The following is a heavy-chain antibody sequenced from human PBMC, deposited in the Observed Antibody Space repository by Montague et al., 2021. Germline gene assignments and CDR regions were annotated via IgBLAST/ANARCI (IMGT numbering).Heavy chain of an antibody. CDR3: AKQDYFVSGTSYKGFDP. V-gene: IGHV4-59*08. CDR1: SGSIFHDH. CDR2: MFHGGAT. Sequence: SETLSLTCTVSSGSIFHDHWSWVRQPPGKGLEWLGSMFHGGATSYNPSLKSRVTMSIDTSTNQFSLKLSFVTAADTAVYYCAKQDYFVSGTSYKGFDPWGQGILVTVSS. D-gene: IGHD3-10*01. J-gene: IGHJ5*02.